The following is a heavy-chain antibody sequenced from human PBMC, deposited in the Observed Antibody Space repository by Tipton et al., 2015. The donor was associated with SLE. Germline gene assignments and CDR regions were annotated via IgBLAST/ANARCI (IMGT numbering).Heavy chain of an antibody. CDR1: GGSVSSGSYY. CDR2: IYYSGST. J-gene: IGHJ4*02. CDR3: ARSDTAMVPFDY. Sequence: LRLSCTVSGGSVSSGSYYWSWIRQPPGKGLEWIGYIYYSGSTNYNPSLKSRVTISVDTSKNQFSLKLSSVTAADTAVYYCARSDTAMVPFDYWGQGTLVTVSS. D-gene: IGHD5-18*01. V-gene: IGHV4-61*01.